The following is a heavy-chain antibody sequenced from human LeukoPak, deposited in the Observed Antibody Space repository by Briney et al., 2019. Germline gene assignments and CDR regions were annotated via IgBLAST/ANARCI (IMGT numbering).Heavy chain of an antibody. D-gene: IGHD5-18*01. CDR2: IYYSGST. CDR3: ARVRGYSYGIDY. Sequence: SETLSLTCTVSGGSISSYYWSWIRQPPGKGLEWIGYIYYSGSTNHNPSLKSRVTISVDTSKNQFSLKLSSVTAADTAVYYCARVRGYSYGIDYWGQGTLVTVSS. J-gene: IGHJ4*02. CDR1: GGSISSYY. V-gene: IGHV4-59*01.